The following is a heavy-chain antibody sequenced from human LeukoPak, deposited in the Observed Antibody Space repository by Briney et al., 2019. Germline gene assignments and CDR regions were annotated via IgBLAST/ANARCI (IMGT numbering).Heavy chain of an antibody. Sequence: SETLSLTCTVSGGSISSYYWNWIRQPPGKGLEWIGYIYYSGSTNYNPSLKSRVSISSDTSKNQFSLELSSVTAADTAVYYCARLKATVSIHAYFDSWGQGTLVTVSS. CDR1: GGSISSYY. CDR3: ARLKATVSIHAYFDS. J-gene: IGHJ4*02. CDR2: IYYSGST. D-gene: IGHD4-17*01. V-gene: IGHV4-59*01.